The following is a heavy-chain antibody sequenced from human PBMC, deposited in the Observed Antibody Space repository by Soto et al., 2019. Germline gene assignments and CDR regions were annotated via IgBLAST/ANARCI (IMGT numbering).Heavy chain of an antibody. V-gene: IGHV3-7*05. D-gene: IGHD2-8*01. CDR1: GFTFSEFW. J-gene: IGHJ4*02. Sequence: RGSLRLSCAASGFTFSEFWMSWVRQAPGKGLEWVANINQNGSEMYYVDSMKGRLTISRDNAKNAVSLQMKSLRAEDTAVYYCAREKAQMVYAAFDWWGQGTPVTVSS. CDR3: AREKAQMVYAAFDW. CDR2: INQNGSEM.